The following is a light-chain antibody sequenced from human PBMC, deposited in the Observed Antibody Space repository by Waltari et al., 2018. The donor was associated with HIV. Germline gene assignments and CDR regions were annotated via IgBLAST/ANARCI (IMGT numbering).Light chain of an antibody. CDR3: QQYNKWPRT. CDR1: QNVITN. V-gene: IGKV3-15*01. CDR2: GAS. Sequence: EIVMTKSQATRSVSPGEGVTLSCTASQNVITNLAWYQQKPGQAPRLLIYGASTRATGIPPRFSGGGSGTEFTLTIGSLQSEDFTFYYCQQYNKWPRTFGQGTKVEVK. J-gene: IGKJ1*01.